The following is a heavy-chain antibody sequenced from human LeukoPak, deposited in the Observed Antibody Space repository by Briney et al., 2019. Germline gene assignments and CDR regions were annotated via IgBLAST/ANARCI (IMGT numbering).Heavy chain of an antibody. Sequence: GASVKVSCKASGYTFTGYYIHWVRQAPGQGLEWLGWINPNSGGTNYAQKLQGRVTVTRDTSISTAYMDLSSLRFDDTAVYYCARDHRGYSYGYVAYYYMDVWGKGTTVTVSS. D-gene: IGHD5-18*01. J-gene: IGHJ6*03. CDR3: ARDHRGYSYGYVAYYYMDV. CDR2: INPNSGGT. CDR1: GYTFTGYY. V-gene: IGHV1-2*02.